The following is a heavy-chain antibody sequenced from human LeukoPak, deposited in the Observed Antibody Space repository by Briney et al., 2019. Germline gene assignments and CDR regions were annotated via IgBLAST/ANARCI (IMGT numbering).Heavy chain of an antibody. CDR2: ISSSSSYI. Sequence: GGSLRLSCAASGFTFSSYSMNWVRQAPGKGLEWVSSISSSSSYIYYADSVKGRFTISRDNAKNSLYLQMNSLRAEDTAVYYCARVGGGDIVVVPAARYSYYGMDVWGQGTTVTVSS. D-gene: IGHD2-2*01. J-gene: IGHJ6*02. V-gene: IGHV3-21*01. CDR3: ARVGGGDIVVVPAARYSYYGMDV. CDR1: GFTFSSYS.